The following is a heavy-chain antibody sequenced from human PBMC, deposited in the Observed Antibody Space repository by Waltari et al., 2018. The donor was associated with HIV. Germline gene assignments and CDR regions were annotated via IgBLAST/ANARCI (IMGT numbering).Heavy chain of an antibody. D-gene: IGHD3-22*01. J-gene: IGHJ6*02. Sequence: QVQLVQSGAEVKKPGTSVKVSCKASGSTFTHYDIKWVRQAPGHGLEWLGWMSTNSGDTGYAQNFQGRVTMTRDTSTSTSYMELSSLRSDDTAVYYCARVPHYDLGGNYALDVWGQGTTVSVSS. CDR3: ARVPHYDLGGNYALDV. CDR1: GSTFTHYD. CDR2: MSTNSGDT. V-gene: IGHV1-8*01.